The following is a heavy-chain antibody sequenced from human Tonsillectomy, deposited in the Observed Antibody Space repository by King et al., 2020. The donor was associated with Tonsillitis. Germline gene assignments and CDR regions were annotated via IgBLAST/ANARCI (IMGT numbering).Heavy chain of an antibody. CDR1: GGSISTYF. CDR2: IYYVGNT. D-gene: IGHD5-18*01. V-gene: IGHV4-59*01. J-gene: IGHJ4*02. CDR3: ARTWAWAMAPFDF. Sequence: GQLPESGPGLVKPSETLSLTCTVSGGSISTYFWTWIRQPPGKGLEWIGYIYYVGNTDYNPPPKSRVTISVDTSKNQFSLNLNSVTAADTAVYYCARTWAWAMAPFDFWGQGTLVTVSS.